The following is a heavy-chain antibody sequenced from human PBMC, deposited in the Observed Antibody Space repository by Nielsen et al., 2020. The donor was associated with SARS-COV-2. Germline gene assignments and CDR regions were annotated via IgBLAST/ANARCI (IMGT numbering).Heavy chain of an antibody. CDR2: ISTRGDT. D-gene: IGHD3-22*01. CDR1: SGSMRSGSYY. Sequence: SETLSLTCTASSGSMRSGSYYWSWIRQTAGKGLEWIGRISTRGDTNYIPSLKSRVTISIDTSKNQFSLKLRSVTAADTAVYYCAHQYYSDDDRYSDFWGQGTLVTVSS. V-gene: IGHV4-61*02. CDR3: AHQYYSDDDRYSDF. J-gene: IGHJ4*02.